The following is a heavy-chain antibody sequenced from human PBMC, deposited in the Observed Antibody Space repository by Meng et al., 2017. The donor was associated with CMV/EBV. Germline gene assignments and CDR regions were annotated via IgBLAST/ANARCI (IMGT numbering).Heavy chain of an antibody. J-gene: IGHJ5*02. CDR3: AGTCTSCNNWFDP. CDR2: INPNSGGT. CDR1: GYTFTGYY. Sequence: GESLKISCKASGYTFTGYYMHWVRQAPGQGLEWMGWINPNSGGTNYAQKFQGRVTMTRDTSISTAYMGLSRLRSDDTAVYYCAGTCTSCNNWFDPWGQGTLVTVSS. D-gene: IGHD2-2*01. V-gene: IGHV1-2*02.